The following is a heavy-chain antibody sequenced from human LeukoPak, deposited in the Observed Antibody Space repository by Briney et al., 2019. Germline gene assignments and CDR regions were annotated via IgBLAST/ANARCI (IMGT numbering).Heavy chain of an antibody. CDR2: ISSSGSTI. V-gene: IGHV3-11*01. CDR3: ARDPRYSGYGGLSYYYYYGMDV. Sequence: GGSLRLSCAASGFTFSDYYMSWIRQAPGKGLEWVSYISSSGSTIYYADSVKGRFTISRDNAKNSLYLQMNSLRAEDTAVYYCARDPRYSGYGGLSYYYYYGMDVWGQGTTVTVSS. J-gene: IGHJ6*02. D-gene: IGHD5-12*01. CDR1: GFTFSDYY.